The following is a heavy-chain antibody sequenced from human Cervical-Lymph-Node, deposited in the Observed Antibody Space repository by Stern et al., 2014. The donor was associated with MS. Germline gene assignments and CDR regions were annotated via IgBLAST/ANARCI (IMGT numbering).Heavy chain of an antibody. Sequence: QLVQSGAEVKKPGSSVKVSCKVSGGTFSRYAISWVRQAPGQGLEWMGGIIPLFGTADYAQKFQGRVTSTADESTNTAYMELSSLTSGDTAVYFCARGEGGPYYYNGMDIWGQGTAVTVSS. CDR1: GGTFSRYA. CDR3: ARGEGGPYYYNGMDI. D-gene: IGHD3-16*01. CDR2: IIPLFGTA. V-gene: IGHV1-69*01. J-gene: IGHJ6*02.